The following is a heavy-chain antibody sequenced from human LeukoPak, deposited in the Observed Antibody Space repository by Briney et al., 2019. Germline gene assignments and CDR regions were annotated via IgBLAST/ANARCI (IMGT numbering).Heavy chain of an antibody. CDR3: AREGWRRKSPLDY. V-gene: IGHV4-34*01. CDR1: GGSFSGYY. Sequence: PSETLSLTCAVYGGSFSGYYWSWIRQPPGKGLEWIGEINHIGSTNYNPSLKSRVTISVDTSKKQFSLTLTSVTEADTAVYYCAREGWRRKSPLDYWGQGTLVTVSS. CDR2: INHIGST. D-gene: IGHD2-21*02. J-gene: IGHJ4*02.